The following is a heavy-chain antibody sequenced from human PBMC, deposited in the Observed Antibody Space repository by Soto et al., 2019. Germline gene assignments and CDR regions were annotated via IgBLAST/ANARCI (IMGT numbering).Heavy chain of an antibody. V-gene: IGHV1-69*13. CDR3: AGAPGNYYDSSGYYFDY. CDR2: IIPIFGTA. CDR1: GGTFSSYA. J-gene: IGHJ4*02. Sequence: SVKVSCKASGGTFSSYAISWVRQAPGQGLEWMGGIIPIFGTANYAQKFQGRVTITADESTSTAYMELSSLRSEDTAVYYCAGAPGNYYDSSGYYFDYWGQGTLVTVPQ. D-gene: IGHD3-22*01.